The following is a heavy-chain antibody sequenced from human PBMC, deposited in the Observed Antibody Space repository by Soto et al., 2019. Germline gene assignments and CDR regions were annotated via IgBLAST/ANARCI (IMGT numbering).Heavy chain of an antibody. CDR3: AKDEYSYGYSAY. CDR1: GFTVSSNY. Sequence: EVQLVETGGGLIQPGGSLRLSCAASGFTVSSNYMSWVRQAPGKGLEWVSVIYSDGSTYYAESVKGRFTISRDNSKNTVYLQMNSLRADDTAVYYCAKDEYSYGYSAYWGQGTLVTVSS. J-gene: IGHJ4*02. V-gene: IGHV3-53*02. D-gene: IGHD5-18*01. CDR2: IYSDGST.